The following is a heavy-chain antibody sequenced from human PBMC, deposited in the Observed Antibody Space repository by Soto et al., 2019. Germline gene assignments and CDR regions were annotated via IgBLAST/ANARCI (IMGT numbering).Heavy chain of an antibody. CDR3: ASDSSGWRFDY. CDR1: GDSIGNSH. D-gene: IGHD6-19*01. CDR2: IYYSGST. J-gene: IGHJ4*02. V-gene: IGHV4-30-4*01. Sequence: TLSLTCTVSGDSIGNSHRSWSRQPPGKGLEWIGYIYYSGSTYYNPSLKSRVTISVDTSKNQFSLKLSSVTAADTAVYYCASDSSGWRFDYWGQGTLVTVSS.